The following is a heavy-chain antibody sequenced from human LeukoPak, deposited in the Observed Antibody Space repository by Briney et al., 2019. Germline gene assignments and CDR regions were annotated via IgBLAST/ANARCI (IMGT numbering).Heavy chain of an antibody. V-gene: IGHV3-9*01. J-gene: IGHJ4*02. CDR3: AKSPAGERLYYFDY. D-gene: IGHD3-10*01. Sequence: GRSLRLSCAASGFTFDDYAMHWVRQAPGKGLEGVSGISWNSGSIGYADSVKGRFTISRDNAKNSLYLQMNSLRAEDTALYYCAKSPAGERLYYFDYWGQGTLVTVSS. CDR2: ISWNSGSI. CDR1: GFTFDDYA.